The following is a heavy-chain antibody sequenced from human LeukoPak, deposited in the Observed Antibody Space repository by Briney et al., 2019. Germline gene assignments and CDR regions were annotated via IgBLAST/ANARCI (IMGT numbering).Heavy chain of an antibody. CDR2: ISWNSGSI. CDR1: GFTFDDYA. V-gene: IGHV3-9*01. J-gene: IGHJ3*02. CDR3: AIPDILTGNDAFDI. D-gene: IGHD3-9*01. Sequence: PGRSLRLSCAASGFTFDDYAMHWVRQAPGKGLEGVSGISWNSGSIGYADSVQGRFTISRDNAKNSLYLQMNSLRAEDTALYYCAIPDILTGNDAFDIWGQGTMVTVSS.